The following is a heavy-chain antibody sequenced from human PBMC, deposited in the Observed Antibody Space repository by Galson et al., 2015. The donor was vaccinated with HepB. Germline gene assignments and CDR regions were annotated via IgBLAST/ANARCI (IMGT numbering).Heavy chain of an antibody. CDR2: ISSDGSNT. Sequence: SLRLSCAASGFTFSSYGMHWARQAPGKGPEWVAVISSDGSNTDYADYVRGRFTISRDNLKNTLYLQLNSLRPEDTAVYYCAKDNVASSWDDTTIFDSWGKGTLVTVSS. CDR1: GFTFSSYG. J-gene: IGHJ4*02. D-gene: IGHD6-13*01. V-gene: IGHV3-30*18. CDR3: AKDNVASSWDDTTIFDS.